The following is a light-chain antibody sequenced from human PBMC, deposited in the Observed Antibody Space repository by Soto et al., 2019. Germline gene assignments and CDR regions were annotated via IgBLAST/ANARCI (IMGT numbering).Light chain of an antibody. Sequence: QSVLTQPPSVSAAPGQKVTISCSGSSSNIGNSFVIWYQQLPGAAPQVIIYASNKRPSGIPDRFSGSKSGTSGSLDITGLQAGGEAHYYCATWDRALRVVVFGGGTKLTVL. J-gene: IGLJ2*01. V-gene: IGLV1-51*01. CDR3: ATWDRALRVVV. CDR1: SSNIGNSF. CDR2: ASN.